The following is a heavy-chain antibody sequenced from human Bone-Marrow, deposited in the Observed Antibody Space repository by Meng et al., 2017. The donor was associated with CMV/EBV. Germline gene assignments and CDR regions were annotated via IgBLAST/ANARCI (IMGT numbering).Heavy chain of an antibody. CDR3: ARDPLPSSDYGDPDGDY. CDR1: GFTFSSYT. V-gene: IGHV3-21*01. CDR2: ITSSSGYI. Sequence: GGSLRLSCAASGFTFSSYTMNWVRQAPGKGLEWVSSITSSSGYIYYADSVKGRFTISRDNAKNSLYLQMNSLRAEDTAVYYCARDPLPSSDYGDPDGDYWGQGTLVTVSS. D-gene: IGHD4-17*01. J-gene: IGHJ4*02.